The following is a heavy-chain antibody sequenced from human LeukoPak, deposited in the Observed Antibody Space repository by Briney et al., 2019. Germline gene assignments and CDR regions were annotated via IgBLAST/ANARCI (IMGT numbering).Heavy chain of an antibody. D-gene: IGHD2-15*01. CDR1: GFPFSTYW. CDR2: VPGTSTNI. V-gene: IGHV3-48*04. J-gene: IGHJ4*02. Sequence: GGSLRLSCAASGFPFSTYWMAWVRQAPGKGLEWVSYVPGTSTNINYADSVKGRFTISRDNAKNLVYLQMNSLRGEDTAVYYCARVGMGTYSGDHWGQGTLVTVSS. CDR3: ARVGMGTYSGDH.